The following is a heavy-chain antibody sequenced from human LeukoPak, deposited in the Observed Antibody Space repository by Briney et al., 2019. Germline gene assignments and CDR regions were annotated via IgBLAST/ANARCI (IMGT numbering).Heavy chain of an antibody. V-gene: IGHV3-48*01. CDR3: ATSGNYYDSSGYCAN. CDR1: GFTFSSYS. J-gene: IGHJ4*02. Sequence: GGSLRLSCAASGFTFSSYSMNWVRQAPGKGLEWVSYISSSSSTIYYADSVKGRFTISRDNAKNSLYLQMNSLRAEDTALYYCATSGNYYDSSGYCANWGQGTLVTVSS. D-gene: IGHD3-22*01. CDR2: ISSSSSTI.